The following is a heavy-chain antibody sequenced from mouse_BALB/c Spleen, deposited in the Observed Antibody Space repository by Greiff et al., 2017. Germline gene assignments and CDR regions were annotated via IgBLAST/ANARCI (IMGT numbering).Heavy chain of an antibody. CDR2: IYPYNGGT. V-gene: IGHV1S29*02. D-gene: IGHD2-2*01. Sequence: VQLQQSGPELVKPGASVKISCKASGYTFTDYNMHWVKQSHGKSLEWIGYIYPYNGGTGYNQKFKSKATLTVDNSSSTTYMELRSLTTEDSAVYYCARRLRREAMDYWGQGTSVTVSS. CDR3: ARRLRREAMDY. CDR1: GYTFTDYN. J-gene: IGHJ4*01.